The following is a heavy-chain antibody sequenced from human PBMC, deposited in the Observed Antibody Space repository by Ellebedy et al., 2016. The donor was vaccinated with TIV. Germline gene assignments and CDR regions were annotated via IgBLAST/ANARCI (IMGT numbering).Heavy chain of an antibody. Sequence: AASVKVSCKTSGYTFTTYAITWVRQAPGQGLEWMGRISPYDGNTNYAQELQGRVTMTTYTSTNTAYMELSSLRSDDTAVYYCARDLTAMVTMTYWGQGTLVTVSS. CDR2: ISPYDGNT. V-gene: IGHV1-18*01. CDR1: GYTFTTYA. CDR3: ARDLTAMVTMTY. D-gene: IGHD5-18*01. J-gene: IGHJ4*02.